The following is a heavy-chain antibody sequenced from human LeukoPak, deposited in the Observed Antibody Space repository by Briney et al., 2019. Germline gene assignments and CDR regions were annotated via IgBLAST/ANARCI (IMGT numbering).Heavy chain of an antibody. CDR1: GGTFSSYA. D-gene: IGHD2-15*01. J-gene: IGHJ5*02. CDR3: ARGRLPGWFDP. V-gene: IGHV1-69*05. CDR2: IIPIFGTA. Sequence: SVKVSCKASGGTFSSYAISWVRQAPGQGLEWMGGIIPIFGTANYAQKFQGRVTITRNTSISTAYMELSSLRSEDAAVYYCARGRLPGWFDPWGQGTLVTVSS.